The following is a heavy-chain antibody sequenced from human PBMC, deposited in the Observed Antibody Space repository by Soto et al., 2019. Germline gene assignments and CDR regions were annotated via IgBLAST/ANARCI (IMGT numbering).Heavy chain of an antibody. CDR1: GGSFSGYY. V-gene: IGHV4-34*01. D-gene: IGHD3-3*01. Sequence: SETLSLTCAVYGGSFSGYYWSWIRQPPGKGLEWIGEINHSGSTNYNPSLKSRVTISVDTSKNQFSLKLSSVTAADTAVYYCASGRFLEWLFSYYYYGMDVWGQGTTVTVSS. CDR2: INHSGST. J-gene: IGHJ6*02. CDR3: ASGRFLEWLFSYYYYGMDV.